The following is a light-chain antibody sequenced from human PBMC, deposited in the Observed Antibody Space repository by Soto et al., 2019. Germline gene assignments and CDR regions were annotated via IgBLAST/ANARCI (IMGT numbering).Light chain of an antibody. V-gene: IGKV3-20*01. J-gene: IGKJ1*01. CDR2: GAS. CDR3: QQYGSSSTWT. CDR1: QSVSSSY. Sequence: EVVLTQSPGTLSLSPGERATLSCRASQSVSSSYLAWYQQKPGQAPRLLIYGASIRATGIPDRFSGSGSGTDFTLPISRLEPEDFAVYYCQQYGSSSTWTFGQGTKVEIK.